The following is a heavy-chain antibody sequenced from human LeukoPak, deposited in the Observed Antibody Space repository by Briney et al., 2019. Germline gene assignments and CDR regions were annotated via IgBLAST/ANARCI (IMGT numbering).Heavy chain of an antibody. CDR1: GFTFSNAW. Sequence: GGSLRLSCAASGFTFSNAWMSWVRQAPGKGLEWVGRIKSKTDGGTTDYAAPVRCRFTISRDDSKNTLYLQMNSLKTEDTAVYYCTTLYSGYDDYYYYYGMDVWGQGTTVTVSS. J-gene: IGHJ6*02. V-gene: IGHV3-15*01. D-gene: IGHD5-12*01. CDR3: TTLYSGYDDYYYYYGMDV. CDR2: IKSKTDGGTT.